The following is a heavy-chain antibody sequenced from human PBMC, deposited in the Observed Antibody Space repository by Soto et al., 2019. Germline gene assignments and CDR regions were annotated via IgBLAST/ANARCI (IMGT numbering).Heavy chain of an antibody. CDR1: GGTFSSYA. Sequence: VQLVQSGAEVKKPGSSVKVSCKASGGTFSSYAISWVRQAPGQGLEWMGGIIPIFGTANYAQKFQGRVTSSADESTSTAYMELSSLRSEDTAVYYGASAWNDLANSFDYWGQGTLVTVSS. CDR2: IIPIFGTA. CDR3: ASAWNDLANSFDY. V-gene: IGHV1-69*12. D-gene: IGHD1-1*01. J-gene: IGHJ4*02.